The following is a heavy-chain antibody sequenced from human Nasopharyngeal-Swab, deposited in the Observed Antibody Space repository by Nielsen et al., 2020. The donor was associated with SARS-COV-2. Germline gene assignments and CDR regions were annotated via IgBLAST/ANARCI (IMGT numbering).Heavy chain of an antibody. J-gene: IGHJ3*02. CDR2: ISAYNGNT. Sequence: ASVKVSCKASGYTFTSYGISWVRQAPGQGLEWMGWISAYNGNTNYAQKLQGRVTMTKDTSTSTAYMELRSLRSDDTAVYYCASNPLYCSSTSCYHDAFDIWGQGTTVTVSS. V-gene: IGHV1-18*04. CDR1: GYTFTSYG. CDR3: ASNPLYCSSTSCYHDAFDI. D-gene: IGHD2-2*01.